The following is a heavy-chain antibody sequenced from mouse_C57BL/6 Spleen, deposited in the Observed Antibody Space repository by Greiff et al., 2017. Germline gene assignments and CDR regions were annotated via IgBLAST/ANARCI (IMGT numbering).Heavy chain of an antibody. V-gene: IGHV5-6*02. CDR2: ISSGGRFT. Sequence: EVTLVESGGDLVKPGGSLKLSCAASGFTFSSYGMSWVRQTPDKRLEWVATISSGGRFTYYPDSVKGRFPISRDNAKNTLYLHMSILKSEDTAIYYCARREDYEDVWAIGDWGQVTSVTFSS. CDR1: GFTFSSYG. D-gene: IGHD2-4*01. CDR3: ARREDYEDVWAIGD. J-gene: IGHJ4*01.